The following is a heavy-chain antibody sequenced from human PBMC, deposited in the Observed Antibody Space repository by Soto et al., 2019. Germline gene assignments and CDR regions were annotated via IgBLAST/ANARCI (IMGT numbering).Heavy chain of an antibody. Sequence: LRLSCAASGFTFSDYYMSWIRQAPGKGLEWVSYISSSGSTIYYADSVKGRFTISRDNAKNSLYLQMNSLRAEDTAVYYCARVLRFLEWSGYYYYMDVWGKGTTVTVSS. CDR1: GFTFSDYY. V-gene: IGHV3-11*04. CDR3: ARVLRFLEWSGYYYYMDV. J-gene: IGHJ6*03. CDR2: ISSSGSTI. D-gene: IGHD3-3*01.